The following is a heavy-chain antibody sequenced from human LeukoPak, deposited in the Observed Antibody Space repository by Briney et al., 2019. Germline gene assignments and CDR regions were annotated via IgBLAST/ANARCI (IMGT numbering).Heavy chain of an antibody. CDR3: ATGMPGPPYYYYYGMDV. Sequence: ASVKVSCKASGYTFTSYYMHWVRQAPGQGLEWMGIINPSGGSSSYAQKFQGRATMTRDTSTSTVYMELSSLRSEDTAVYYCATGMPGPPYYYYYGMDVWGQGTTVTVSS. CDR2: INPSGGSS. D-gene: IGHD2-2*01. V-gene: IGHV1-46*01. CDR1: GYTFTSYY. J-gene: IGHJ6*02.